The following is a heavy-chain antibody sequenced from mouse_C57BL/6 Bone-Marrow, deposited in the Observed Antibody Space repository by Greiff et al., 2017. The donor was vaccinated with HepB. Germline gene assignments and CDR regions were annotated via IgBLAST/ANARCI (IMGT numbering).Heavy chain of an antibody. CDR2: INSDGGST. CDR1: EYEFPSHD. Sequence: EVKLVESGGGLVQPGESLKLSCESNEYEFPSHDMSWVRKTPEKRLELVAAINSDGGSTYYPDTMERRFIISRDNTKKTLYLQMSSLRSEDTAVYYCARVYYGSPWFAYWGQGTLVTVSA. J-gene: IGHJ3*01. D-gene: IGHD1-1*01. V-gene: IGHV5-2*01. CDR3: ARVYYGSPWFAY.